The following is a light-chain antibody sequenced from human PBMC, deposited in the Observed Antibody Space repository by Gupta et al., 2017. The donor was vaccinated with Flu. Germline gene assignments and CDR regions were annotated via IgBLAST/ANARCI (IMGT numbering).Light chain of an antibody. CDR1: QSVSSN. CDR3: QQYNNWAALT. CDR2: GAS. J-gene: IGKJ3*01. Sequence: EIVMTQSPATLSVSPGERATLSCRASQSVSSNLAWYQQKPGQAPRLLIYGASTRATGIPARFSGSGSGTEFTLTISSLQSEDFAVYYCQQYNNWAALTFGHGTKVDIK. V-gene: IGKV3-15*01.